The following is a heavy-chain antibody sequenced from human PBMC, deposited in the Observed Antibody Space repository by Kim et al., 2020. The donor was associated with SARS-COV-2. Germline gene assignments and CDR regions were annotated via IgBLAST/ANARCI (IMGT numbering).Heavy chain of an antibody. V-gene: IGHV3-9*01. CDR2: ISWNSGSI. CDR1: GFTFDDYA. Sequence: GGSLRLSCAASGFTFDDYAMHWVRQAPGKGLEWVSGISWNSGSIGYADSVKGRFTISRDNAKNSLYLQMNSLRAEDTALYYCAKDMNCSGGSCHSGGMDVWGQGTTVTVSS. D-gene: IGHD2-15*01. J-gene: IGHJ6*02. CDR3: AKDMNCSGGSCHSGGMDV.